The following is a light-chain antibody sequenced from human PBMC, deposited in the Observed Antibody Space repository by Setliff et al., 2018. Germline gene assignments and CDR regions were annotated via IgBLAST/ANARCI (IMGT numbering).Light chain of an antibody. J-gene: IGLJ1*01. CDR1: SGDIDPYNY. CDR2: EVS. Sequence: QSVLTQPASVSGSPGQSITTACTGTSGDIDPYNYVSWYQQHPGKAPKLLIYEVSKRPSGVPDRFSGSKSGNTAFLTVSGLQAEDEAEYFCGSYEGSNNYVFGSGTKVTVL. CDR3: GSYEGSNNYV. V-gene: IGLV2-8*01.